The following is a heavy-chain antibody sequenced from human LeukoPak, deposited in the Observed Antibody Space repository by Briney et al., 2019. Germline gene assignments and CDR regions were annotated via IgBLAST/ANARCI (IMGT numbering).Heavy chain of an antibody. J-gene: IGHJ4*02. CDR1: GFTFSDYY. CDR2: ISGSGSHT. CDR3: ARVGSTVAAGTPDY. D-gene: IGHD6-13*01. Sequence: GGSLRLSCAASGFTFSDYYMSWIRQAPGKGLEWVSYISGSGSHTTYADSVRGRFTISRDNAKDSLSLQVNSLRADDTAVYYCARVGSTVAAGTPDYWGQGTLVTVSS. V-gene: IGHV3-11*06.